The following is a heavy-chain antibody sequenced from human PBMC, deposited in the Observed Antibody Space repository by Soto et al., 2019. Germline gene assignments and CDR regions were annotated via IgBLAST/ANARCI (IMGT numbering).Heavy chain of an antibody. J-gene: IGHJ3*02. Sequence: EVQLLESGGGLVQPGGSLRLSCAASGFTFSSYAMSWVRQAPGKGLEWVSAISGSGGSTYYADSVKGRFTISRDNSKNTLYLQMNSLRAEDTAVYYCAKGKHMTPVTHDAFDIWGQGTMVTGSS. CDR1: GFTFSSYA. V-gene: IGHV3-23*01. CDR2: ISGSGGST. CDR3: AKGKHMTPVTHDAFDI. D-gene: IGHD4-17*01.